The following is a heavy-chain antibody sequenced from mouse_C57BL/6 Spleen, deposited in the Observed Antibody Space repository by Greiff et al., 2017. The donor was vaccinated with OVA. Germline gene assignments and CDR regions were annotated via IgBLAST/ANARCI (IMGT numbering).Heavy chain of an antibody. Sequence: VQLQQSGPVLVKPGASVKMSCKASGYTFTDYYMNWVKQSHGKSLEWIGVINPYNGGTSYNQKFKGKATLTVDKSSSTAYMELNSLTSEDSAVYYCARGLFTTVVATFDYWGQGTTLTVSS. D-gene: IGHD1-1*01. V-gene: IGHV1-19*01. J-gene: IGHJ2*01. CDR2: INPYNGGT. CDR3: ARGLFTTVVATFDY. CDR1: GYTFTDYY.